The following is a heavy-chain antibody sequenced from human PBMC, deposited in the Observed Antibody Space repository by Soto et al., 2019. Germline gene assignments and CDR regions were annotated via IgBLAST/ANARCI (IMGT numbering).Heavy chain of an antibody. V-gene: IGHV3-30*18. CDR3: AKGVLRFLGGDAFDI. D-gene: IGHD3-3*01. Sequence: QVQLVESGGGVVQPGRSLRLSCAASGFTFSSYGMHWVRQAPGKGLEWVAVISYDGSNKYYSDSVKGRFTISRDNSKNTLYLQMNSVRAEDTAVYYCAKGVLRFLGGDAFDIWGQGTMVTVSS. CDR1: GFTFSSYG. J-gene: IGHJ3*02. CDR2: ISYDGSNK.